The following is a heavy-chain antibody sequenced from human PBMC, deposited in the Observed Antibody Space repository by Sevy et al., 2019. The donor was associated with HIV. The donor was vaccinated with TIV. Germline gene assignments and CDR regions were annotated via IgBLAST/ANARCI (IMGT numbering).Heavy chain of an antibody. CDR2: IYYSGST. Sequence: SETLSLTCTVSGGSISSSSYYWGWIRQPPGKGLEWIGSIYYSGSTYYNPSLKSRVTISVDTSKNQFSLKLGSVTAADTAVYYCARLGYIVVVPAARGPPVGYFDYWGQGTLVTVSS. V-gene: IGHV4-39*01. CDR3: ARLGYIVVVPAARGPPVGYFDY. D-gene: IGHD2-2*01. CDR1: GGSISSSSYY. J-gene: IGHJ4*02.